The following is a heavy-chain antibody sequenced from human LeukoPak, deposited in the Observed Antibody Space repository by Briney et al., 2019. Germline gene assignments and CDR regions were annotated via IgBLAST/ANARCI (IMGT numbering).Heavy chain of an antibody. V-gene: IGHV4-39*01. CDR2: IYYSGST. CDR1: GGSISSSSYY. CDR3: ARVSGDYRWYFDL. D-gene: IGHD4-17*01. Sequence: ASETLSLTCTVSGGSISSSSYYWGWIRQPPGKGLEWIGSIYYSGSTYYNPSLKSRVTISVDTSKNQFSLKLSSVTAADTAVYYCARVSGDYRWYFDLWGRGTLVTVSS. J-gene: IGHJ2*01.